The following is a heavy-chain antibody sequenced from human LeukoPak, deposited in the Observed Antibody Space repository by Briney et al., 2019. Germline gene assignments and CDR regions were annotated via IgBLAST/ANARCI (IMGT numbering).Heavy chain of an antibody. J-gene: IGHJ6*03. V-gene: IGHV3-74*01. CDR3: ARGGYGHNMDV. D-gene: IGHD3-10*01. Sequence: GSLRLSCVGSGFMFSNYYMYWVRQAPGKGLVWVSRIKNAGIDTIYADSVKGRFTVSRDNAKNTVYLQMSSLRAEDTAVYYCARGGYGHNMDVWGEGTTVTVSS. CDR2: IKNAGIDT. CDR1: GFMFSNYY.